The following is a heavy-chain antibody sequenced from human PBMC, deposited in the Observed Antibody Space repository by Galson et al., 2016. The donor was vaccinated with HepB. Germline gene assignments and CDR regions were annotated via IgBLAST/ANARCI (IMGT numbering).Heavy chain of an antibody. J-gene: IGHJ4*02. CDR2: IYPSDSDT. CDR3: ARRGLAADPVDY. Sequence: QSGAEVKKPGESLKISCKGSGYSFSTYWIGWVRQMPGKGLEWMGLIYPSDSDTRYSPSFQGQVIISADKAIYTAYLQWTSLKASDTAMYYCARRGLAADPVDYRGQGALVTVSS. D-gene: IGHD2-15*01. CDR1: GYSFSTYW. V-gene: IGHV5-51*01.